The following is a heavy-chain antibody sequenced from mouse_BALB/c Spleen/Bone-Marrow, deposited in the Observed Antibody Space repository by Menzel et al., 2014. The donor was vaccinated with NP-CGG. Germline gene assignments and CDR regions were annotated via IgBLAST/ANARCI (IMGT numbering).Heavy chain of an antibody. V-gene: IGHV1S135*01. J-gene: IGHJ4*01. CDR3: ARRVYYDYYAMDY. Sequence: EVQLQQSGPELVKPGASVKVSCKASGYTFTNYNMYWVKQSHGKSLEWIGYIDPYSCGSRYNQNFKGKATLTVDKSSSTAYMHLNSLTSEGSAVYYCARRVYYDYYAMDYWGQGTSVTVSS. CDR1: GYTFTNYN. D-gene: IGHD1-1*01. CDR2: IDPYSCGS.